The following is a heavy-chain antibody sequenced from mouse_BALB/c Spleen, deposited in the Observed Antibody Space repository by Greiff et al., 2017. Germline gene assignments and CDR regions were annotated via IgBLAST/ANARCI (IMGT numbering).Heavy chain of an antibody. J-gene: IGHJ2*02. Sequence: QVQLQQSGPGLVAPSQTLSLTCTVSGFSLTSYGVHWVRQPPGKGLEWLGVIWAGGSTNYNSALMSSLSIIKDNSTSQVFLKMNSQQTDDTAMYYCASEGGYDLDYWGQGTSLTVSS. CDR2: IWAGGST. CDR3: ASEGGYDLDY. CDR1: GFSLTSYG. V-gene: IGHV2-9*02. D-gene: IGHD2-2*01.